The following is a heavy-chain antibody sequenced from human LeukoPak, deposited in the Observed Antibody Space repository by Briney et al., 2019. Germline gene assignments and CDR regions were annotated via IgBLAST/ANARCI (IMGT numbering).Heavy chain of an antibody. D-gene: IGHD5-18*01. Sequence: SGTLSLTCAVYGGSFSGYYWSWIRQPPGKGLEWIGEINHSGSTNYNPSLKSRVTILVDTSKNQCSLKLSSVTAADTAVYYCARDSSGIDYWGQGTLVTVSS. CDR3: ARDSSGIDY. CDR2: INHSGST. CDR1: GGSFSGYY. V-gene: IGHV4-34*01. J-gene: IGHJ4*02.